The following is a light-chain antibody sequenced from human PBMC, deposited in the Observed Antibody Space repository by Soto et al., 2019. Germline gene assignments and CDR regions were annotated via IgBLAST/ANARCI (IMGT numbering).Light chain of an antibody. CDR1: SSNIGSNY. CDR2: RST. J-gene: IGLJ2*01. Sequence: QSVLTQPPSASGTPGQRVTISCSGSSSNIGSNYVFWYQHLPGTAPKLLIYRSTQRPSGVPDRFSGSKSGTSASLAISGLRSDDEADYFCAAWDDSLSGVVFGGGTKLTVL. V-gene: IGLV1-47*01. CDR3: AAWDDSLSGVV.